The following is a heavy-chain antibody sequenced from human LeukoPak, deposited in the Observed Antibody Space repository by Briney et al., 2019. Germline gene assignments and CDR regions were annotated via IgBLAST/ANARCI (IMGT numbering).Heavy chain of an antibody. D-gene: IGHD2-15*01. CDR3: ARDQPIVVVVAATLDY. CDR2: INPNSGGT. Sequence: ASVKVSCKASGYTFTGYYIHWVRQAPGQGLEWMGWINPNSGGTNYAQKFQGRVTMTRDTSISTAYMELSRLRSDDTAVYYCARDQPIVVVVAATLDYWGQGTLVTVSS. V-gene: IGHV1-2*02. J-gene: IGHJ4*02. CDR1: GYTFTGYY.